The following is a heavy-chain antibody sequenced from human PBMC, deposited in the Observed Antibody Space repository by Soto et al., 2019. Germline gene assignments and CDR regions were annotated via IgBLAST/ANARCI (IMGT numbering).Heavy chain of an antibody. CDR2: INSDGSST. D-gene: IGHD2-15*01. J-gene: IGHJ4*02. Sequence: EVQLVESGGGLVQPGASLRLSCAASGFTFSSYWMHWVRQAPGKGLVWVSRINSDGSSTSYAGSVKGRFTISRDNAKNKLYLQMNSLRAEDTAVYYCVRTSLVVAAATREDYWGQGTLVTVSS. CDR3: VRTSLVVAAATREDY. V-gene: IGHV3-74*01. CDR1: GFTFSSYW.